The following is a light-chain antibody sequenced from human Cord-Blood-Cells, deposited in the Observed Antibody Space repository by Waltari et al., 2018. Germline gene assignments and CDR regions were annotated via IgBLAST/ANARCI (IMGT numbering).Light chain of an antibody. CDR1: SGSVSTSYY. CDR2: RPT. J-gene: IGLJ3*02. Sequence: QTVVTQEPSFSVSPGGTVTLTCGLSSGSVSTSYYPSWYQQTPGQAPRPLFYRPTPRSSGGPHRFSGSILGNKAALTITGAQADDESDYYCVLYMGSGISVFGGGTKLTVL. V-gene: IGLV8-61*01. CDR3: VLYMGSGISV.